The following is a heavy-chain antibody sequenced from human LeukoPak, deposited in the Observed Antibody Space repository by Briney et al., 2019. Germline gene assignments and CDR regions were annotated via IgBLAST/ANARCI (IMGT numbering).Heavy chain of an antibody. CDR1: GFTFTSYG. V-gene: IGHV3-64*01. Sequence: PGRSLRLSCAASGFTFTSYGMHWVRQAPGKGLEYVSAISSNGGSTYYANSVKGRFTISRDNSKNTLYLQMGSLRAEDMAVYYCARVDPSTGGFDYWGQGTLVTVSS. CDR3: ARVDPSTGGFDY. CDR2: ISSNGGST. J-gene: IGHJ4*02. D-gene: IGHD7-27*01.